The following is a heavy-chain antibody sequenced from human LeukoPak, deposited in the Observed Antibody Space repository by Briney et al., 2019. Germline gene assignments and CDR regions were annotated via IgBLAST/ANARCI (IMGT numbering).Heavy chain of an antibody. V-gene: IGHV4-30-4*01. CDR2: IYYSGST. CDR1: GGSISSGDYY. D-gene: IGHD3-16*02. CDR3: ARWSDYDYVWGSSRTNWFDS. Sequence: SETLSLTCTVSGGSISSGDYYWSWIRQPPGKGLEWIGYIYYSGSTYYNPSLKSRVTISVDTSKNQFSLKLSSVTAADTAVYYCARWSDYDYVWGSSRTNWFDSWGQGTLVTVSS. J-gene: IGHJ5*01.